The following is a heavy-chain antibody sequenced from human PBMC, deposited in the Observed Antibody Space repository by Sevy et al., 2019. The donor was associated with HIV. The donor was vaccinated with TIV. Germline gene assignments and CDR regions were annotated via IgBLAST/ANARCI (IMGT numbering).Heavy chain of an antibody. D-gene: IGHD3-10*01. V-gene: IGHV3-33*01. CDR2: IWYDGVQK. Sequence: GGSLRLSCAASGFRFSDYGMHWVRQIPGKGLEWVAVIWYDGVQKFYAGSVKGRFTISRDNSKNTLYLQMNSLSAEDTAIYYCARDNLLPFTITMVRGALSYYFDQWGQGVLVTVSS. CDR3: ARDNLLPFTITMVRGALSYYFDQ. CDR1: GFRFSDYG. J-gene: IGHJ4*02.